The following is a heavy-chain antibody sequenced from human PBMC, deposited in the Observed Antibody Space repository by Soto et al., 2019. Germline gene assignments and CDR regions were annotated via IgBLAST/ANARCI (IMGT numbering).Heavy chain of an antibody. Sequence: PGVSLRLSCSASGFTFDDYTMHWVRQAPGKGLEWVSLISWDGGSTYYADSVKGRFTISRDNNKNSLYLQMNSLRTEDTALYYCAKDSSSYFDYWGQGTLVTVSS. V-gene: IGHV3-43*01. CDR3: AKDSSSYFDY. CDR1: GFTFDDYT. J-gene: IGHJ4*02. CDR2: ISWDGGST. D-gene: IGHD6-6*01.